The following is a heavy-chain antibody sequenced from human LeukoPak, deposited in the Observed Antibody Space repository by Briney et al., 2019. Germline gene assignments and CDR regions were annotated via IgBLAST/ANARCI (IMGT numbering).Heavy chain of an antibody. CDR2: VIPILGEK. D-gene: IGHD6-13*01. CDR1: GTTFSAYT. V-gene: IGHV1-69*16. CDR3: ARDGGGIADPYYFDY. Sequence: ASVNVSCKASGTTFSAYTFNWVRQAPGQGLEWMGGVIPILGEKSYAQKFQGRVTITADESTKTAYMELSGLRSEDTAVYYCARDGGGIADPYYFDYWGQGTLVTVSS. J-gene: IGHJ4*02.